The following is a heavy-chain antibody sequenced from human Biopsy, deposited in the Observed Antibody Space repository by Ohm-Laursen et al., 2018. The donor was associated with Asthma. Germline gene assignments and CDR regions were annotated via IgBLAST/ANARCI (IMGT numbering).Heavy chain of an antibody. CDR2: SDHRGNT. V-gene: IGHV4-34*01. Sequence: SQTLSLTCSMYGLSSSGYYWTWIRQPPGKGLEWIGESDHRGNTNINPTLKSRVTISKDKSANEFSLKMRSVTAADTAIYYCARGPEWSGLDIWGQGITVTVSS. CDR3: ARGPEWSGLDI. CDR1: GLSSSGYY. D-gene: IGHD3-3*01. J-gene: IGHJ6*02.